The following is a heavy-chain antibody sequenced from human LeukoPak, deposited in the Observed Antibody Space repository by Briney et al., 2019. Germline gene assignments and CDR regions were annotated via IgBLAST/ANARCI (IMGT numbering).Heavy chain of an antibody. D-gene: IGHD3-3*01. J-gene: IGHJ2*01. V-gene: IGHV3-74*03. CDR1: GFIFTDYW. Sequence: GGSLRLSCAASGFIFTDYWMHWVRQAPGKELVWVARIRGDGRATTYADSVKGRFTISRDNSKSTLFLQMSSLKVDDTAVYYCTGYDFWSGFRSGDLWGRGTLVTVSS. CDR3: TGYDFWSGFRSGDL. CDR2: IRGDGRAT.